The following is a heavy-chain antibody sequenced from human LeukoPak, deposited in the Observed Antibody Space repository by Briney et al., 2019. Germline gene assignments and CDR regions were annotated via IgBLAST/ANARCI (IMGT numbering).Heavy chain of an antibody. Sequence: PSETLSLTCAVYGGSFSGYYWSWIRQPPGKGLEWIGEINHSGSTNYNPSLKSRVTILVDTSKNQFSLKLSSVTAADTAVYYCARRYCSSTSCRAPYYYYYGMDVWGKGTTVTVSS. J-gene: IGHJ6*04. CDR3: ARRYCSSTSCRAPYYYYYGMDV. D-gene: IGHD2-2*01. CDR1: GGSFSGYY. V-gene: IGHV4-34*01. CDR2: INHSGST.